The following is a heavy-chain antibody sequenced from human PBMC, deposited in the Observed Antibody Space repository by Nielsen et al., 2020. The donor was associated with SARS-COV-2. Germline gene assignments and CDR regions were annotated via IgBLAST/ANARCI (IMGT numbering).Heavy chain of an antibody. V-gene: IGHV1-46*01. Sequence: WVRQAPGQGLEWMGIINPSGGSTSYAQKFQGRVTMTTDTSTSTAYMELRSLRSDDTAVYYCARDSGTYYYDSSGHSLFDYWGQGTLVTVSS. J-gene: IGHJ4*02. D-gene: IGHD3-22*01. CDR3: ARDSGTYYYDSSGHSLFDY. CDR2: INPSGGST.